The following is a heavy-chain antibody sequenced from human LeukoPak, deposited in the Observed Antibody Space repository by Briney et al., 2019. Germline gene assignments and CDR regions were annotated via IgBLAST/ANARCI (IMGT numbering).Heavy chain of an antibody. V-gene: IGHV1-8*03. CDR1: GYTFTSYD. CDR2: MNPNSGNT. CDR3: ARRITMIVVGASHDAFDI. Sequence: GASVKVSCKASGYTFTSYDINWVRQATGQGLEWMGWMNPNSGNTGYAQKFQGRVTITRNTSLSTAYMELSSLRSEDTAVYYCARRITMIVVGASHDAFDIWGQGTMVTVSS. J-gene: IGHJ3*02. D-gene: IGHD3-22*01.